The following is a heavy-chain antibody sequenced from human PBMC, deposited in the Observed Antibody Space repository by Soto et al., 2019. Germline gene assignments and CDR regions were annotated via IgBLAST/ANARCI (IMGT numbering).Heavy chain of an antibody. CDR3: GRGVHTYLSYG. D-gene: IGHD2-21*01. CDR2: ISYDGSNK. Sequence: GKGLEWVAVISYDGSNKYYADSVKGRFTISRDNSKNTLYLQMNSLRAEDTAVFFSGRGVHTYLSYG. V-gene: IGHV3-30*03. J-gene: IGHJ6*01.